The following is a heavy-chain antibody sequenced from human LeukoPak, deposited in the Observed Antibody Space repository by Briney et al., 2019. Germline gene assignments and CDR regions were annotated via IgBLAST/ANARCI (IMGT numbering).Heavy chain of an antibody. V-gene: IGHV3-23*01. CDR3: GKTTAGYSSGQKPAWPVDY. J-gene: IGHJ4*02. Sequence: PWETLTLTCKASGVTFSSFAMYWVRQPPGKGLEWIAGIFGSGGSPHYADSVKGRFTISRDNSKNTVYLQINSLRAENTAVYYCGKTTAGYSSGQKPAWPVDYWGQGTLVTVSS. CDR1: GVTFSSFA. CDR2: IFGSGGSP. D-gene: IGHD5-18*01.